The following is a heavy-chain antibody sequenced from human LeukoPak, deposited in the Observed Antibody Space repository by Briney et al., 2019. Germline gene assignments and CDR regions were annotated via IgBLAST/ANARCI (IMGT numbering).Heavy chain of an antibody. CDR1: GFTFSSYA. CDR3: ARDTTGWYEYYFDY. CDR2: ISGSGGST. Sequence: GGSLRLSCAASGFTFSSYAMSWVRQAPGKGLEWVSAISGSGGSTYYADSVKGRFTISRDNSKNTLYLQMNSLRAEDTAVYYCARDTTGWYEYYFDYWGQGTLVTVSS. D-gene: IGHD6-19*01. J-gene: IGHJ4*02. V-gene: IGHV3-23*01.